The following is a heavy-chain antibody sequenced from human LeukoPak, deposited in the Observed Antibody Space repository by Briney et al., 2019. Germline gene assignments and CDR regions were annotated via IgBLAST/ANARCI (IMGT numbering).Heavy chain of an antibody. CDR1: GFTFSSYW. J-gene: IGHJ6*03. Sequence: PGGSLRLSCAASGFTFSSYWMSWVRQAPGKGLEWVANIKQDGSEKYYVDSVKGRFTISRDNAKNSLYLQMNSLRAEDTAVYYCASEFGSYYYYYMDVRGKGTTVTVSS. CDR3: ASEFGSYYYYYMDV. D-gene: IGHD3-16*01. V-gene: IGHV3-7*01. CDR2: IKQDGSEK.